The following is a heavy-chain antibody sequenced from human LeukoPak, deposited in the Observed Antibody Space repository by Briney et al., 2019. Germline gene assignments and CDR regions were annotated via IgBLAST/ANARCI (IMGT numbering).Heavy chain of an antibody. CDR3: AKDWSRVDY. V-gene: IGHV3-49*03. Sequence: GRSLRLSCTASGFTFGDYAMSWFRQAPGKGLEWVGFIRSKAYGGTTEYAASVKGRFTISRDDSKSIAYLQMNSLRAEDTAVYYCAKDWSRVDYWGQGTLVTVSS. CDR2: IRSKAYGGTT. J-gene: IGHJ4*02. CDR1: GFTFGDYA.